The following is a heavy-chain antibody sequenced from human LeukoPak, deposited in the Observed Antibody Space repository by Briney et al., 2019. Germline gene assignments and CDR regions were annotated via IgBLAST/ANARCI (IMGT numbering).Heavy chain of an antibody. CDR2: INSDGSEG. CDR1: GFTFSGFW. CDR3: ARSSYSGSSSV. V-gene: IGHV3-7*03. Sequence: GGSLRLSCAVSGFTFSGFWMSWSRQAPGKGLEWVASINSDGSEGYYADVVKGRFTISRDNAKNSLYLQINSLRAEDTAVYYCARSSYSGSSSVWGQGTMVTVSS. J-gene: IGHJ3*01. D-gene: IGHD6-6*01.